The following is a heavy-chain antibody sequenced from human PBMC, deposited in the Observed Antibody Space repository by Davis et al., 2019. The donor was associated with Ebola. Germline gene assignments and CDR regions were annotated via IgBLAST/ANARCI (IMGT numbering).Heavy chain of an antibody. J-gene: IGHJ4*02. CDR1: GGPISSADYY. D-gene: IGHD2-2*02. CDR3: ARALINYCTSTSCYTGALDY. V-gene: IGHV4-30-4*08. CDR2: LHPSGST. Sequence: LRLSRTVSGGPISSADYYWSWIRQPPGKGLEWIGYLHPSGSTHYNSSLQSRVTILVDTSKNQFSLKLSAVTAADTAVYFCARALINYCTSTSCYTGALDYWGQGTLVTVSS.